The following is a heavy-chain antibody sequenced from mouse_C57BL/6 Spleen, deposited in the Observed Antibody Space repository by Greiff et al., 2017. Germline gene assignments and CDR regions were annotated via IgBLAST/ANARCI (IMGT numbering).Heavy chain of an antibody. Sequence: QSCKASGYTFTSYWMHWVKQRPGRGLGWIGRIDPNSGGTKYNEKFKSKATLTVDKPSSTAYMQLSSLTSEDSAVYYCARSGYSNSPWFAYWGQGTLVTVSA. V-gene: IGHV1-72*01. CDR3: ARSGYSNSPWFAY. CDR1: GYTFTSYW. CDR2: IDPNSGGT. J-gene: IGHJ3*01. D-gene: IGHD2-5*01.